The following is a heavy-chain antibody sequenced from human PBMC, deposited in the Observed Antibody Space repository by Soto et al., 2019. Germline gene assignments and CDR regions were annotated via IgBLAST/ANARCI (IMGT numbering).Heavy chain of an antibody. CDR1: GFRFDDYA. V-gene: IGHV3-9*01. CDR2: MSWNSVTI. D-gene: IGHD2-15*01. J-gene: IGHJ5*02. Sequence: GGSLRLSCAASGFRFDDYAMHWVRQVPGRGLEWVSGMSWNSVTIGYVDSVKGRFTISRDNAKRSLYLQMMSLTAEDTAIYYCVRGGGGGLFDPWGQGTMVTVSS. CDR3: VRGGGGGLFDP.